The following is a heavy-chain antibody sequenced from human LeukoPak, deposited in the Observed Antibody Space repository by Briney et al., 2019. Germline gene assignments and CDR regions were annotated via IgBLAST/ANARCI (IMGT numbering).Heavy chain of an antibody. V-gene: IGHV4-59*12. CDR2: IYYSGST. CDR3: ARRLGNAAFDP. J-gene: IGHJ5*02. D-gene: IGHD3-16*01. Sequence: SENLSLTCTVSGGSISSYYWSWIRQPPGKGLEWIGYIYYSGSTNYNPSLKSRVTISVDTSKNQLSLKLSSVTAADTAVYYCARRLGNAAFDPWGQGTLVTVSS. CDR1: GGSISSYY.